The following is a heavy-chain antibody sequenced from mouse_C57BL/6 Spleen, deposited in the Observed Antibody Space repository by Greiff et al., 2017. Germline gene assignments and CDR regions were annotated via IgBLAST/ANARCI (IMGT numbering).Heavy chain of an antibody. Sequence: EVQLVESGPGLVKPSQSLSLTCSVTGYSITSGYYWNWIRQFPGNKLEWMGYISYDGSNNYNPSLKNRISITRDTSKNQFFLKFNSVTTEDTATYYCARIYYGNYLWYFDVWGTGTTVTVSS. D-gene: IGHD2-1*01. J-gene: IGHJ1*03. V-gene: IGHV3-6*01. CDR2: ISYDGSN. CDR1: GYSITSGYY. CDR3: ARIYYGNYLWYFDV.